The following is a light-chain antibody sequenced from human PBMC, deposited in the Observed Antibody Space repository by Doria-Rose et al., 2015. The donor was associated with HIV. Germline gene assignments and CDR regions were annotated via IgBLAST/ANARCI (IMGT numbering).Light chain of an antibody. CDR2: DGS. Sequence: EIVLTQSPGTPSLSPGERATLSCRASQSFSSIYLAWYQQKPGQAPSLLIYDGSTRATGIPDRFSASGSGTDFTLTINRLEPEDFALYYCHQYGTSWTFGQGTKVEI. J-gene: IGKJ1*01. CDR1: QSFSSIY. V-gene: IGKV3-20*01. CDR3: HQYGTSWT.